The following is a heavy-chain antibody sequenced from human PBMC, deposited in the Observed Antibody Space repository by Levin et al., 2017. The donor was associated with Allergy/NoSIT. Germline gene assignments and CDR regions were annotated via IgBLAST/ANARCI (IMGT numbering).Heavy chain of an antibody. CDR3: AREGHQCSGGSCYGDY. V-gene: IGHV1-46*01. Sequence: TAGGSLRLSCKASGYTFTSYYIHWVRQALGQGLEWMGTVNPNTGSATFAQNFQGRVAMTGDTSTSTAYMELSNLRSEDTAVYYCAREGHQCSGGSCYGDYWGQGTLVTVSS. J-gene: IGHJ4*02. CDR1: GYTFTSYY. D-gene: IGHD2-15*01. CDR2: VNPNTGSA.